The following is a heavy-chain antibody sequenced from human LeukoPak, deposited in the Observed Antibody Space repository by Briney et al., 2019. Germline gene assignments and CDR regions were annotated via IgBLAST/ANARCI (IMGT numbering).Heavy chain of an antibody. D-gene: IGHD3-10*01. CDR2: IYTSGST. CDR1: GGSISSYY. J-gene: IGHJ6*03. CDR3: ARARELWFGELLYYYYMDV. V-gene: IGHV4-4*07. Sequence: TSETLSLTCTVSGGSISSYYWSWIRQPAGKGLEWIGRIYTSGSTNYNPSLKSRVTMSVDTSKNQFSLKLSSVTAADTAVYYCARARELWFGELLYYYYMDVWGKGTTVTISS.